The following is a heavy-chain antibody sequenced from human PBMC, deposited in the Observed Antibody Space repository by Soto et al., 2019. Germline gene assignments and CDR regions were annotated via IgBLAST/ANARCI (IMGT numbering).Heavy chain of an antibody. CDR1: GFVFKNYE. CDR2: ISNSGNTI. D-gene: IGHD1-20*01. J-gene: IGHJ6*02. Sequence: LRLSCVASGFVFKNYEMNWVRQAPGKGLEWISYISNSGNTIYVADSMRGRFTISRDNAKNSLFLQMNSLRADDTAVYYCARDIDNRDYYYGMDVWGQGTTVTVSS. V-gene: IGHV3-48*03. CDR3: ARDIDNRDYYYGMDV.